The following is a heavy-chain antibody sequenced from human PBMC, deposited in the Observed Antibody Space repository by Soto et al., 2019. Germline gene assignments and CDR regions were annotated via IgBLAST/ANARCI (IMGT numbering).Heavy chain of an antibody. CDR1: GGSFSGYY. CDR2: INHSGST. Sequence: SETLSLTCAVYGGSFSGYYWSWIRQPPGKGLEWIGEINHSGSTNYNPSLKSRVTISVDTSKNQFSLKLSSVTAADTAVYYCARRVGGGGAARRWFDPWGQGTLVTVSS. V-gene: IGHV4-34*01. J-gene: IGHJ5*02. D-gene: IGHD6-6*01. CDR3: ARRVGGGGAARRWFDP.